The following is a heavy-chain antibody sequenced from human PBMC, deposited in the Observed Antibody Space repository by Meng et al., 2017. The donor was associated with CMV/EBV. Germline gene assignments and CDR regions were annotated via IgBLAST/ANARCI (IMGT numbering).Heavy chain of an antibody. D-gene: IGHD2-2*01. Sequence: GGSLRLSCAAYGFTFSSYSMNWVRQAPGKGLEWVSSISSSSSYIYYADSVKGRFTISRDNAKNSLYLQMNSLRAEDTAVYYCARDGLECSSTSCDYYYYYGMDVWGQGTTVTVSS. CDR3: ARDGLECSSTSCDYYYYYGMDV. V-gene: IGHV3-21*01. J-gene: IGHJ6*02. CDR1: GFTFSSYS. CDR2: ISSSSSYI.